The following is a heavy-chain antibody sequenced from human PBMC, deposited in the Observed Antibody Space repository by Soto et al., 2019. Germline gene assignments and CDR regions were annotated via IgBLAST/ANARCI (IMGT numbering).Heavy chain of an antibody. D-gene: IGHD1-26*01. CDR2: ISYDGTSE. CDR1: GFTFGAYT. Sequence: QMQLVESGGGVVQPGRSLRLSCAASGFTFGAYTMHWVRQAPGKGLEWVAVISYDGTSERYTDPVKGRFTVSRDNSNSTMYLQMNSLRAEDTAVYDCERDGYSGRSDGFDVWGQGTMVTVSS. CDR3: ERDGYSGRSDGFDV. J-gene: IGHJ3*01. V-gene: IGHV3-30*14.